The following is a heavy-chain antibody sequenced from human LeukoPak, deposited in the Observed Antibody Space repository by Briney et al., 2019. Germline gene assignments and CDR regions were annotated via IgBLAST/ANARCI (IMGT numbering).Heavy chain of an antibody. D-gene: IGHD2-15*01. CDR2: ISSSSSTI. CDR3: ASGVGHCSGGSCYDY. CDR1: GFTFSSYE. Sequence: GGSLRLSCAASGFTFSSYEMNWVRQAPGKGLEWVSYISSSSSTIYYADSVKGRFTISRDNAKNSLYLQMNSLRAEDTAVYYCASGVGHCSGGSCYDYWGQGTLVTVSS. V-gene: IGHV3-48*03. J-gene: IGHJ4*02.